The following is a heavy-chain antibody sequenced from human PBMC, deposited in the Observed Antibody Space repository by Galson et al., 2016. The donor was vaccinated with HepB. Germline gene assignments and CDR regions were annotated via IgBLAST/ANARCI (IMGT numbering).Heavy chain of an antibody. Sequence: SLRLSCAASGFTLSNYWMHWVRQAPGKGPVCVSRIKSDGTYRDYAGSVEGRFTISRDNAKNTLYLQMNSLRAEDTAVYYCVRDDKSYGLDYWGQGTLVTVSS. D-gene: IGHD2-21*01. V-gene: IGHV3-74*01. CDR1: GFTLSNYW. J-gene: IGHJ4*02. CDR3: VRDDKSYGLDY. CDR2: IKSDGTYR.